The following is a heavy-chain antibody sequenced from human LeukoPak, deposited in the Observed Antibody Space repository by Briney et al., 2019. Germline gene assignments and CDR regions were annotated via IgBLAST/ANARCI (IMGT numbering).Heavy chain of an antibody. J-gene: IGHJ5*02. D-gene: IGHD2-2*01. CDR2: IYYSGST. Sequence: PSETLSLTCTVSGGSISSHYWSWIRQPPGKGLEWIGYIYYSGSTNYNPSLKSRVTISVDTSKNQFSLKLSSVTAADTAVYYCARVRDCSSTSCYLGPWIRGIDPWGKGTLVTVSS. CDR3: ARVRDCSSTSCYLGPWIRGIDP. CDR1: GGSISSHY. V-gene: IGHV4-59*11.